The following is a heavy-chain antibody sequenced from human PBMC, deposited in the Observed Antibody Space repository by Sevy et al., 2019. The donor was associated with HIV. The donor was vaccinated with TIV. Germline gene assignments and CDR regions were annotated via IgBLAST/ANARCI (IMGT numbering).Heavy chain of an antibody. CDR2: IYYSGST. D-gene: IGHD3-22*01. CDR1: GGSISSGGYY. V-gene: IGHV4-31*03. J-gene: IGHJ4*02. CDR3: ARASFGIVVDDNYFDY. Sequence: SETLSLTCTVSGGSISSGGYYWSWIRQHPGKGLEWIGYIYYSGSTYYNPSLKSRVTISVDTSKNQFSLKLSSVTAADTAVYYCARASFGIVVDDNYFDYWGQGTLVTVSS.